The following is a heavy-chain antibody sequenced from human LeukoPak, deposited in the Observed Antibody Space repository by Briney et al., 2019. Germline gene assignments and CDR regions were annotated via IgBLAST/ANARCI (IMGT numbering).Heavy chain of an antibody. CDR3: ARGPHIRTYDRDNWFDP. Sequence: GASVKVSCKASGYTFTSYGISWVRQAPGQGLEWMGWISAYNGNTNYAQKLQGRVTMTRDMSTSTVYMELSSLRSEDTAIYYCARGPHIRTYDRDNWFDPWGQGTLVTVSS. CDR2: ISAYNGNT. CDR1: GYTFTSYG. J-gene: IGHJ5*02. V-gene: IGHV1-18*01. D-gene: IGHD3-3*01.